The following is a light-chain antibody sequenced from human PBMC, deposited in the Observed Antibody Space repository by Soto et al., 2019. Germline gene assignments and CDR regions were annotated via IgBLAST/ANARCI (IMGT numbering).Light chain of an antibody. Sequence: EIVLTQSPATLSLSPGESVTLSCRTSQSVSTYFACYQQKPGRAPRLLIYDASNRATGIPARFIGSGSGTDFTLTISSLEPEDFAVYYCQQRSNWPITFGQGTRLEIK. CDR3: QQRSNWPIT. CDR1: QSVSTY. J-gene: IGKJ5*01. CDR2: DAS. V-gene: IGKV3-11*01.